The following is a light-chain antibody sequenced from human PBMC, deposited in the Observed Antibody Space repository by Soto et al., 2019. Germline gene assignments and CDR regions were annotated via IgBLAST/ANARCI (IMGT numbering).Light chain of an antibody. V-gene: IGLV1-40*01. CDR2: GNS. CDR1: SSNIGAGYD. CDR3: QSYDSSLSGLV. Sequence: QSVLTQPPSVSGAPGQRVTISCTGSSSNIGAGYDVHWYQQLPGTAPKLLIYGNSNRPSGVPDRFSGSKSGTSASLAITGLQAEDEADYYRQSYDSSLSGLVFGTGTKLTVL. J-gene: IGLJ1*01.